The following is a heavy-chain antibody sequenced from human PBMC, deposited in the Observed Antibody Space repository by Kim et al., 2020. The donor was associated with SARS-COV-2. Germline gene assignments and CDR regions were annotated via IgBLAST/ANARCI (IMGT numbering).Heavy chain of an antibody. CDR1: GFTFSSYG. J-gene: IGHJ4*02. Sequence: GGSLRLSCAASGFTFSSYGMHWVRQAPGKGLEWVAVIWYDGSNKYYADSVKGRFTISRDNSKNTLYLQMNSLRAEDTAVYYCARDSPIAAAIDYWGQGTLVTPSS. CDR3: ARDSPIAAAIDY. V-gene: IGHV3-33*01. CDR2: IWYDGSNK. D-gene: IGHD6-13*01.